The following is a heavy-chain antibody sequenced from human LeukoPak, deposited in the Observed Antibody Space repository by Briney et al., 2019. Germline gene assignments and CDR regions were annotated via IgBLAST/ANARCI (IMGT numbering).Heavy chain of an antibody. V-gene: IGHV3-7*01. J-gene: IGHJ4*02. CDR2: IKQDGSVR. CDR3: VPLYAYFDY. Sequence: GGSLRLSCVASVFSFSDFWMTWFRAALRRGGGWVANIKQDGSVRYYVDSVKRRFTISRDNTKNSLYLEMNSLRAEDTAVYYCVPLYAYFDYWGQGALVTVSS. CDR1: VFSFSDFW. D-gene: IGHD5/OR15-5a*01.